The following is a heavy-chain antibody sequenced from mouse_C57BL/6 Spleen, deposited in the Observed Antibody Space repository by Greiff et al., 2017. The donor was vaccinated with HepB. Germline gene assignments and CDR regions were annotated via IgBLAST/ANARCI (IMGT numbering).Heavy chain of an antibody. CDR1: GYTFTDYY. CDR2: INPYNGGT. J-gene: IGHJ4*01. V-gene: IGHV1-19*01. CDR3: ARHGSIAMDY. D-gene: IGHD1-1*01. Sequence: VQLKQSGPVLVKPGASVKMSCKASGYTFTDYYMNWVKQSHGKSLEWIGVINPYNGGTSYNQKFKGKATLTVDKSSSTAYMELNSLTSEDSAVYYCARHGSIAMDYWGQGTSVTVSS.